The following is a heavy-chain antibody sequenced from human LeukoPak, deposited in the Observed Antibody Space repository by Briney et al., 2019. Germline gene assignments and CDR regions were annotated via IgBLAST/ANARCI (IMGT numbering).Heavy chain of an antibody. Sequence: GESLKISCKGSGYRFTSYWIGWVRQMPGKGLEWMGIIYPGDSDTRYSPSFQGQVTIPADKSISTAYLQWSSLKASDTAMYYCARLVHYDFWSGLDDYWGQGTLVTVSS. CDR3: ARLVHYDFWSGLDDY. CDR1: GYRFTSYW. CDR2: IYPGDSDT. J-gene: IGHJ4*02. V-gene: IGHV5-51*01. D-gene: IGHD3-3*01.